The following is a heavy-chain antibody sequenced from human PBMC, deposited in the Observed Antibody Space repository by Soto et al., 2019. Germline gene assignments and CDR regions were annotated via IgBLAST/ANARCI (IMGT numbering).Heavy chain of an antibody. J-gene: IGHJ6*03. D-gene: IGHD4-17*01. CDR3: ARLLTTAFRNYYMDV. V-gene: IGHV4-39*01. CDR2: IYSNGNT. CDR1: GGSIGSGGYY. Sequence: PSETLSLTCTVSGGSIGSGGYYWSWIRQDPGKGLEWLGYIYSNGNTYYNPSLKSRVAISVDTSKNQFSLRLSSVTAADTGVYYCARLLTTAFRNYYMDVWGQGTTVTVSS.